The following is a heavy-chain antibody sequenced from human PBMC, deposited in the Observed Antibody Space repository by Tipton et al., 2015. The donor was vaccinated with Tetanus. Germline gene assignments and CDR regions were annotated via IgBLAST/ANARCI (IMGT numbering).Heavy chain of an antibody. D-gene: IGHD3-22*01. J-gene: IGHJ4*02. CDR1: GGPISPNY. Sequence: TLSLTCTVSGGPISPNYWSWIRQPPGKGLEWIGQMSYSGGANYNPYLNSRVTISVDTSKNQFSLKLSSVTAADTAVYYCARDVRGYSYDDSGYYNPSYYFDLWGQGTLVTVSS. CDR2: MSYSGGA. CDR3: ARDVRGYSYDDSGYYNPSYYFDL. V-gene: IGHV4-59*01.